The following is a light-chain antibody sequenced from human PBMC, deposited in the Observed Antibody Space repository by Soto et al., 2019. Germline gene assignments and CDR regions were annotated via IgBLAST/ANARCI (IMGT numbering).Light chain of an antibody. CDR3: AGWDDSLSGYV. V-gene: IGLV1-47*01. Sequence: QSALTQPPSASGTPGQGVTISCSGRSSNIGSNFVYWYQHLPGTAPKLVIYRNSQRPSGVPDRFSGSKSGTSASLAISGLQSEDEADYYCAGWDDSLSGYVFGPGTKVTVL. CDR1: SSNIGSNF. J-gene: IGLJ1*01. CDR2: RNS.